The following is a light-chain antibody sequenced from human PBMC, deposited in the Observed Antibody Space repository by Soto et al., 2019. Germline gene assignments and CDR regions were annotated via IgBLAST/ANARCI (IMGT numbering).Light chain of an antibody. CDR1: QSVSSK. CDR3: QEYKYSKK. J-gene: IGKJ1*01. CDR2: GAS. V-gene: IGKV3-15*01. Sequence: EIVMTQSPATLSVSPGERATLSCRASQSVSSKLAWYQQKPGQAPRLLIYGASTRATGIPARFSGSGSETEFTLTISSLQSEYFAVYYCQEYKYSKKFGQGTKVEIK.